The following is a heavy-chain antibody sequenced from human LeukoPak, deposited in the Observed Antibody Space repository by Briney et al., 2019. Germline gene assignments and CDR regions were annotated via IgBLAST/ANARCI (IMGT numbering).Heavy chain of an antibody. J-gene: IGHJ4*02. CDR2: ISSSSSYI. V-gene: IGHV3-21*01. D-gene: IGHD3-3*01. Sequence: GGSLRLSCAASGFTFSSYSMNWVRQAPGKGLEWVSSISSSSSYIYYADSVKGRFTISRDNAKNSLYLQMNSLRAEDTAVYYCARDTSLRFLDMPFDYWGQGTLVTVSS. CDR1: GFTFSSYS. CDR3: ARDTSLRFLDMPFDY.